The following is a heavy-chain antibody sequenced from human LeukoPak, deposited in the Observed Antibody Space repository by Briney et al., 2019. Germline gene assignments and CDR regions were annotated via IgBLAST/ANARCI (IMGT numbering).Heavy chain of an antibody. CDR1: GFTFGSYT. J-gene: IGHJ4*02. CDR3: ARAPFSPYYYDSSGYYDY. V-gene: IGHV3-30*04. Sequence: PGGSLRLSCAASGFTFGSYTMHWVRQAPGKGLEWVAVISYDGSNKYYADSVKGRFTISRDNSKNTLYLQMNSLRAEDTAVYYCARAPFSPYYYDSSGYYDYWGQGTLVTVSS. CDR2: ISYDGSNK. D-gene: IGHD3-22*01.